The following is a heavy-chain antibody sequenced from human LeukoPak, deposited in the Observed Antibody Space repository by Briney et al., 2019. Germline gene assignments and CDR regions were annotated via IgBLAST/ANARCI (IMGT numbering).Heavy chain of an antibody. J-gene: IGHJ6*02. Sequence: GGSLRLSCAASGFTVSSNYMSWVRQAPGKGLEWVSVIYSGGSTYYADSVKGRFTISRDNSKNTLYLQMNSLRAEDTAVYYCAREGYYYYYGMVVWGQGTTVTVSS. CDR3: AREGYYYYYGMVV. CDR1: GFTVSSNY. V-gene: IGHV3-53*01. CDR2: IYSGGST.